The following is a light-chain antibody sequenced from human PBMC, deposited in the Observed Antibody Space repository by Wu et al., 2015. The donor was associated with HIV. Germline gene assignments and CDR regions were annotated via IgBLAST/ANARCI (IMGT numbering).Light chain of an antibody. V-gene: IGKV3D-20*02. J-gene: IGKJ5*01. CDR2: GAS. CDR1: QSVSSSY. Sequence: EIVLTQSPGTVSLSPGERATLSCRASQSVSSSYLAWYQQKPGQAPRLLIYGASSRATGIPDRFSGSGSGTDFTLTISRLEPEDFAVYYCQQCNNWPLTFGQGTRVE. CDR3: QQCNNWPLT.